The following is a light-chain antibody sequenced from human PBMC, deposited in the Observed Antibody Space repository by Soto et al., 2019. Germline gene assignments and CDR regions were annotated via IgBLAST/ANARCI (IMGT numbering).Light chain of an antibody. CDR3: QQYDNWPPRWT. Sequence: DIVMTQYPDTLAVSGGGSVTLSCRAIQSVGTNLAWYQQKPGQAPRLLILGASTRASGIPAKFSGSGSGTEFTLSIGSLQSEDFAIYYCQQYDNWPPRWTFGEGTKVDIK. V-gene: IGKV3-15*01. CDR2: GAS. CDR1: QSVGTN. J-gene: IGKJ2*01.